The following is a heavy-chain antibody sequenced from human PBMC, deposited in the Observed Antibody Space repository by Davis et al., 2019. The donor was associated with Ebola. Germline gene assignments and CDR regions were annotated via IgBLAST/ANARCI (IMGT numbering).Heavy chain of an antibody. CDR1: GFTVSSNY. V-gene: IGHV3-53*05. Sequence: PGGSLRLSCAASGFTVSSNYMSWVRQAPGKGLEWVSVIYSGGSTYYADSVKGRFTISRDNSKNTLYLQMNSLRAEDTAVYYCAKGIRVGWYYFDYWGQGTLVTVSS. CDR2: IYSGGST. J-gene: IGHJ4*02. D-gene: IGHD6-19*01. CDR3: AKGIRVGWYYFDY.